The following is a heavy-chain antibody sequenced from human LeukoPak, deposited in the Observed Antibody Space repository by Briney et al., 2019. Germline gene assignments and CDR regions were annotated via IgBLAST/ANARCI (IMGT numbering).Heavy chain of an antibody. CDR1: GFTFSSYA. CDR3: ARGSGHIDY. V-gene: IGHV3-23*01. CDR2: ISGSDGST. J-gene: IGHJ4*02. Sequence: GGSLRLSCAASGFTFSSYAMTWVRQAPGKGLEWVSSISGSDGSTYYADSVKGRFTISRDNAKNTLYLQMNSLRAEDTAVYYCARGSGHIDYWGQGTLVTVSS. D-gene: IGHD6-19*01.